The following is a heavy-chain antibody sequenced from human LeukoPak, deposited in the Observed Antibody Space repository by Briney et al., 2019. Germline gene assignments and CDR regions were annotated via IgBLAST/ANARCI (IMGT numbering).Heavy chain of an antibody. V-gene: IGHV3-30*03. Sequence: GGSLTLSCAASGFTFGSYAMNWVRQAPGKGLEWVAVISSDGSNKFYVDSVKGRFTISRDNPKNTLYLQMNSLRPEDTAVYYCATDSSSRIQLWTPLKYWGQGTLVTVSS. CDR1: GFTFGSYA. J-gene: IGHJ4*02. CDR2: ISSDGSNK. D-gene: IGHD5-18*01. CDR3: ATDSSSRIQLWTPLKY.